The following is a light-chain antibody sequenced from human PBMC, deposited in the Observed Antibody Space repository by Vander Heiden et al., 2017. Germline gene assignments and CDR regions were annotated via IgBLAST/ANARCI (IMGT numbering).Light chain of an antibody. V-gene: IGKV1-39*01. Sequence: DIQMTQSPSSLSASVGDRVTITCRASQSISSYLNWYQQKPGKAPKLLIYAASSLQSGVPSRFSGSGSGTDFTLTISSLQPEDFATYYCQQSYSTPLMYTFGQGTKLXIK. CDR2: AAS. CDR1: QSISSY. CDR3: QQSYSTPLMYT. J-gene: IGKJ2*01.